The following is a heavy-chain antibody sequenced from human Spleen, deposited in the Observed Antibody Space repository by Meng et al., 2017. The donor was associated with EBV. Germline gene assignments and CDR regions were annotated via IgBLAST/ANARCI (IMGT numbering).Heavy chain of an antibody. CDR1: GGSISSSNW. CDR2: IYHSGST. J-gene: IGHJ3*01. D-gene: IGHD3-9*01. V-gene: IGHV4-4*02. Sequence: QGTLGESGPGLGKPSGTLSLTCAVYGGSISSSNWWSWVRQSPGKGLEWIGEIYHSGSTNYNPSFKSRVIISVDKSNDHFSLNLTSVTAADTAVYYCARDHDILTDFASDAFDLWGQGRMVTVSS. CDR3: ARDHDILTDFASDAFDL.